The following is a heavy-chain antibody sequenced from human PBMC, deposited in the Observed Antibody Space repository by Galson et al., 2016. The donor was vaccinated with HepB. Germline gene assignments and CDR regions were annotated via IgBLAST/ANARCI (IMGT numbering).Heavy chain of an antibody. CDR1: NYAISSGHN. CDR3: ARDLYHGMDV. Sequence: ETLSLTCTVSNYAISSGHNWGWIRQPPGRGLEWIGTIHHSGITYHKSSLKSRVTMSIDTSNNQFSLKLRSVTAADTAVYYCARDLYHGMDVWGQGTTVTVS. V-gene: IGHV4-38-2*02. CDR2: IHHSGIT. D-gene: IGHD3-16*02. J-gene: IGHJ6*02.